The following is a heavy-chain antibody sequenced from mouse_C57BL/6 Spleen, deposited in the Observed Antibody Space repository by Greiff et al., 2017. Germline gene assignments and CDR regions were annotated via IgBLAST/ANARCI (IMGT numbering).Heavy chain of an antibody. J-gene: IGHJ2*01. CDR1: GYAFSSYW. Sequence: VKLVESGAELVKPGASVKISCKASGYAFSSYWMNWVKQRPGKGLEWIGQIYPGDGDTNYNGKFKGKATLTADKSSSTAYMQLSSLTSEDSAVYFCASGYYGSSYGYWGQGTTLTVSS. CDR3: ASGYYGSSYGY. V-gene: IGHV1-80*01. CDR2: IYPGDGDT. D-gene: IGHD1-1*01.